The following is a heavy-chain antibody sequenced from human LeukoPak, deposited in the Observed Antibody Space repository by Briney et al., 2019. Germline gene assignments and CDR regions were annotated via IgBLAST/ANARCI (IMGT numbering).Heavy chain of an antibody. V-gene: IGHV3-74*01. Sequence: GGSLRLSCAASGFTFSNYWLHWVRQAPGKGLVWVSRVNFDGTTTNYADSVKGRFTISRDNAKNTLYLQMNSLRAEDTAVYYCASSEGYWGQGTLVTVSS. J-gene: IGHJ4*02. CDR2: VNFDGTTT. CDR3: ASSEGY. CDR1: GFTFSNYW.